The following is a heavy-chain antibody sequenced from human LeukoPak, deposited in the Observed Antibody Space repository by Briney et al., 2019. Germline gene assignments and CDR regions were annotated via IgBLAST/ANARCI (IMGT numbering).Heavy chain of an antibody. V-gene: IGHV3-53*01. CDR3: AKVRALRDFDY. D-gene: IGHD3-3*01. CDR2: IYSGGST. J-gene: IGHJ4*02. CDR1: GFTVSSNY. Sequence: GGSLRLSCAASGFTVSSNYMSWVRQAPGKGLEWVSVIYSGGSTYYADSVKGRFTISRDNSKNTLYLQMNSLRAEDTAVYYCAKVRALRDFDYWGQGTLVTVSS.